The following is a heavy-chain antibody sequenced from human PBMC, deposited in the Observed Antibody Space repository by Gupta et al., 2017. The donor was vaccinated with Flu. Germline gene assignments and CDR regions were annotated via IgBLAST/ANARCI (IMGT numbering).Heavy chain of an antibody. CDR1: GFTFRSYA. J-gene: IGHJ4*02. Sequence: EVQLVESGGGLVQPGGSLRLSCAASGFTFRSYAMHWVRQAPGKGLEYVSAISSNGGSTYYANSVKGRFTISRDNSKNTLYLQMGSLRAEDMAVYYCARSYYDSSGYSDYWGQGTLVTVSS. CDR2: ISSNGGST. V-gene: IGHV3-64*01. D-gene: IGHD3-22*01. CDR3: ARSYYDSSGYSDY.